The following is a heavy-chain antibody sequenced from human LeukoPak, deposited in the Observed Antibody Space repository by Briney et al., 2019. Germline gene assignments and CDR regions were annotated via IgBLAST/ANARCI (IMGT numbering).Heavy chain of an antibody. J-gene: IGHJ5*01. D-gene: IGHD2-15*01. CDR1: GHSISTGYY. Sequence: SETLSLTCDVSGHSISTGYYWGWIRQPPGKGLEWIGNIYYSGTSYYNSSLKSRVTMSVDTSKNQFSLKLSSVTAADTAVYFCARDSGRSRYDNWLDPWGQGTLVTVSS. V-gene: IGHV4-38-2*02. CDR3: ARDSGRSRYDNWLDP. CDR2: IYYSGTS.